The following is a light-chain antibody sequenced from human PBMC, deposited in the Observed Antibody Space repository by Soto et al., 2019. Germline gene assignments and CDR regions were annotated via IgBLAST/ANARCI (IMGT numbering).Light chain of an antibody. CDR1: QSVRSNY. J-gene: IGKJ2*01. CDR2: GAS. CDR3: QHYGRSAYT. Sequence: EIVLTQSPGTLSLSPGERATLSCRASQSVRSNYLAWYQQKPGQAPRLLIYGASSRATGIPDRFSGSGSGTDFTLTIIRLEPEDFAVYYCQHYGRSAYTFGQGTTLEIK. V-gene: IGKV3-20*01.